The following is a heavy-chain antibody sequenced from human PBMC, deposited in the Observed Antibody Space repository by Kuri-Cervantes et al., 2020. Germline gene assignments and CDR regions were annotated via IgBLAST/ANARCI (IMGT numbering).Heavy chain of an antibody. CDR3: VWIQRVIGGFDI. Sequence: GGSLRLSCAASGFTFSHAWMSWVRQAPGKGLEWLGRVKNKADRTADYAPSVKRRFTISRDDSQRTVHLQMNSLKSEDTALYYCVWIQRVIGGFDIWGQGTVVTVSS. J-gene: IGHJ3*02. V-gene: IGHV3-15*01. D-gene: IGHD3-10*01. CDR1: GFTFSHAW. CDR2: VKNKADRTA.